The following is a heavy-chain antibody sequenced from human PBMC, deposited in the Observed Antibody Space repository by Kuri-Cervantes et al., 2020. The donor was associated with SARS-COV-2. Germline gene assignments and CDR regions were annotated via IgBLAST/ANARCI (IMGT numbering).Heavy chain of an antibody. J-gene: IGHJ1*01. Sequence: ESLKISCTVSGGSIGSSSYYWGWIRQPPGKGLEWIGSIYYSGSTYYNPSLKSRVTISVDTSKNQFSLKLSSVTAADTAVYYCARGKVVVVPAAPGKGYFQHWGQGTLVTVSS. CDR1: GGSIGSSSYY. CDR3: ARGKVVVVPAAPGKGYFQH. D-gene: IGHD2-2*01. CDR2: IYYSGST. V-gene: IGHV4-39*01.